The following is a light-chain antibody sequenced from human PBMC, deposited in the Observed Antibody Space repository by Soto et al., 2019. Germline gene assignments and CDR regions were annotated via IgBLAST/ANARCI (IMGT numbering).Light chain of an antibody. CDR3: SSYTSSSTSVV. J-gene: IGLJ2*01. V-gene: IGLV2-14*01. Sequence: QSALTQPASVSGSPGQSITISCTGTSSDVGTYNYVSWYQQHPGKAPKLMIYDVSYRPSGVSDRFSGSKSGNTASLTISGLQAEDEADYYCSSYTSSSTSVVFGGGTNVTVL. CDR1: SSDVGTYNY. CDR2: DVS.